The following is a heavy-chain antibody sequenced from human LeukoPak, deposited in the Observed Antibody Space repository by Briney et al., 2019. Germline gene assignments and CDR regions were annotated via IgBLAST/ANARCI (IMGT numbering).Heavy chain of an antibody. D-gene: IGHD3-9*01. J-gene: IGHJ4*02. Sequence: SETLSLTCTVSGGSITSYYWGWIRQPPGKGLEWIGSIYYSGSTYYNPSLKSRVTISVDTSKNQFSLKLSSVTAADTAMYYCARVNSDYDILTGYSGGDLFDYWGQGTLVTVSS. CDR3: ARVNSDYDILTGYSGGDLFDY. CDR1: GGSITSYY. V-gene: IGHV4-39*07. CDR2: IYYSGST.